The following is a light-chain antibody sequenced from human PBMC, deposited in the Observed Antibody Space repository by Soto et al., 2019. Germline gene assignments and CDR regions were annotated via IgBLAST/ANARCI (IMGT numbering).Light chain of an antibody. CDR2: GAS. J-gene: IGKJ2*01. Sequence: IVMTQSPATLSVSPGERVTLSCRASQSVSSDLAWYQQKPGQAPRLLIYGASTRATGIPARFSGSGSGTDFTLAISSLKSEDFAIYYCHQYNNWPPYTFGQGTKVDIK. CDR3: HQYNNWPPYT. CDR1: QSVSSD. V-gene: IGKV3-15*01.